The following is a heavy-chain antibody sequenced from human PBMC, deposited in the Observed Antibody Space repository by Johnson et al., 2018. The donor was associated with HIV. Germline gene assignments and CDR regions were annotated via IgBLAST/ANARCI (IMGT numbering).Heavy chain of an antibody. CDR3: AKSLIAVAGGGGAFDI. CDR2: ISWNSGSI. CDR1: GFTFSRYW. Sequence: VRLVESGGGLVQPGGSLRLSCAGSGFTFSRYWMHWVRQAPGKGLVWVSGISWNSGSIGYADSVKGRFTISRDNAKNSLYLQMNSLRAEDTALYYCAKSLIAVAGGGGAFDIWGQGTMVTVSS. V-gene: IGHV3-74*01. D-gene: IGHD6-19*01. J-gene: IGHJ3*02.